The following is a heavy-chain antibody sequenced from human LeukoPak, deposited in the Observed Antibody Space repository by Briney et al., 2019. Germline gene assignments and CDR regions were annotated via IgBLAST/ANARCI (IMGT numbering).Heavy chain of an antibody. CDR2: FYTSGST. CDR1: GGSISSYY. CDR3: ARGFLGDYFGSGSYYVFDY. J-gene: IGHJ4*02. Sequence: SETLSLTCTVSGGSISSYYWSWIRQPAGKVLEWLGRFYTSGSTKYNPSLKSRVTMSEDTSKNQFSLKLSSVTAADTAVCYCARGFLGDYFGSGSYYVFDYWGQGTLVTVSS. D-gene: IGHD3-10*01. V-gene: IGHV4-4*07.